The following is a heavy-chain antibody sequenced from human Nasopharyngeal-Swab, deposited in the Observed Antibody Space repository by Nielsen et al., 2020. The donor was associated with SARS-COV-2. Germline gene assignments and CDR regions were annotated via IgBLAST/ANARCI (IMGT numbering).Heavy chain of an antibody. CDR2: ITRSGNT. D-gene: IGHD2-2*01. Sequence: SETLSLTCSLYGVSFSGYYWGWIRQSPGKRLEWIGDITRSGNTNYNPALKSRVIMSVATSKDEFSLKLTSVTAADTAIYFCAGVNNGGEIVPASYSFFMDVWGKGTSVAVSS. CDR3: AGVNNGGEIVPASYSFFMDV. V-gene: IGHV4-34*01. J-gene: IGHJ6*03. CDR1: GVSFSGYY.